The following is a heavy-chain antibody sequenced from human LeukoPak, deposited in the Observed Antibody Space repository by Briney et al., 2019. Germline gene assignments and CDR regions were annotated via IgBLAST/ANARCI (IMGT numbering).Heavy chain of an antibody. Sequence: GGTLTLSCAVSGFIFSDYGCHWIRQAPGKGLEWVADTRFGGSIKQNADSEKGRFTISKANTKHTLFLQMNFIKSDDAVVYYCGRWGGSRKYYFDYWGQGTLVTVSS. D-gene: IGHD3-16*01. CDR1: GFIFSDYG. CDR2: TRFGGSIK. CDR3: GRWGGSRKYYFDY. V-gene: IGHV3-33*08. J-gene: IGHJ4*02.